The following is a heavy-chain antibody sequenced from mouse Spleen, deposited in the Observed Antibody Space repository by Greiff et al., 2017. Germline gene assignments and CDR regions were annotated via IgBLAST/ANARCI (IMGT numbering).Heavy chain of an antibody. J-gene: IGHJ3*01. CDR1: GYTFTSYW. D-gene: IGHD4-1*02. Sequence: QVHVKQSGAELAKPGASVKLSCKASGYTFTSYWMHWVKQRPGQGLEWIGYINPSSGYTKYNQKFKDKATLTADKSSSTAYMQLSSLTYEDSAVYYCARFSTGRGFAYWGQGTLVTVSA. CDR2: INPSSGYT. CDR3: ARFSTGRGFAY. V-gene: IGHV1-7*01.